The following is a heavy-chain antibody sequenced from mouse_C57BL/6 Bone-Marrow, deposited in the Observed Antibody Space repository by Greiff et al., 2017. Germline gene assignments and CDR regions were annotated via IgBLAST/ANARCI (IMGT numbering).Heavy chain of an antibody. CDR1: GFTFTDYY. D-gene: IGHD3-3*01. CDR3: ARDGTCDY. Sequence: EVKLVESGGGLVQPGGSLRFSCATSGFTFTDYYMRWVRQPPGKALEWLGFIRNKANGYTTEYSASVKGRFTITRDNSQNILYLQRNTQISEDIATYYYARDGTCDYWGQGTTLTVSS. J-gene: IGHJ2*01. CDR2: IRNKANGYTT. V-gene: IGHV7-3*02.